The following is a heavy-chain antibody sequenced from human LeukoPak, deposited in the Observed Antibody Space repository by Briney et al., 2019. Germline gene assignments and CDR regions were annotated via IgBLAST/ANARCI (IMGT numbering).Heavy chain of an antibody. CDR3: ARVGSSSKYYYYMDV. Sequence: PGGSLRLSCAASGFTFSSYTMNWVRQAPGKGLEWVSYITSSGSTVYYADPVKGRFTISRDNAKNSLYLQMQSPTAEDTAVYFCARVGSSSKYYYYMDVWGKGTTVTVSS. CDR2: ITSSGSTV. J-gene: IGHJ6*03. D-gene: IGHD3-10*01. V-gene: IGHV3-48*04. CDR1: GFTFSSYT.